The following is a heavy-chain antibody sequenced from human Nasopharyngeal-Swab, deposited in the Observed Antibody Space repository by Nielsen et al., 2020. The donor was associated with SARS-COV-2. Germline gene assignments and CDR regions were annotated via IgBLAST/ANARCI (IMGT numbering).Heavy chain of an antibody. D-gene: IGHD3-10*01. CDR3: ARIRNQYGSGSYYYMDV. CDR1: GFTFSSYS. CDR2: ISSSSSYI. Sequence: GESLEISCAASGFTFSSYSMNWVRQAPGKGLEWVSSISSSSSYIYYADSVKGRFTISRDNAKNSLYLQMNSLRAEDTAVYYCARIRNQYGSGSYYYMDVWGKGTTVTVSS. J-gene: IGHJ6*03. V-gene: IGHV3-21*01.